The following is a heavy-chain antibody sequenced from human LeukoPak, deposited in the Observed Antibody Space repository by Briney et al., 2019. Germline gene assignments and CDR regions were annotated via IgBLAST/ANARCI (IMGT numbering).Heavy chain of an antibody. CDR1: GYTFTSYD. CDR3: ARGYIAVAGTGDWFDP. J-gene: IGHJ5*02. Sequence: ASVKVSCKASGYTFTSYDINWVRQATGQGLEWMGWMNPNSGNTGYAQKFQGRVTMTRNTSISTAYMELSSLRPEDTAVYYCARGYIAVAGTGDWFDPWGQGTLVTVSS. CDR2: MNPNSGNT. D-gene: IGHD6-19*01. V-gene: IGHV1-8*01.